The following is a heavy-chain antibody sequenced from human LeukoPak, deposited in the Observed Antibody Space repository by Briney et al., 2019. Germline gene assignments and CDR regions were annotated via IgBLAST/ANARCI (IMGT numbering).Heavy chain of an antibody. J-gene: IGHJ4*02. CDR3: ARFSPTHLSQFDY. CDR2: IKQDGSEK. CDR1: GFTVSSKY. D-gene: IGHD4-11*01. V-gene: IGHV3-7*01. Sequence: SGGSLRLSCAASGFTVSSKYMTWVRQAPGKGLEWVANIKQDGSEKYYVDSVKGRFTISRDNAKNSLYLQMNSLRAEDTAVYYCARFSPTHLSQFDYWGQGTLVTVSS.